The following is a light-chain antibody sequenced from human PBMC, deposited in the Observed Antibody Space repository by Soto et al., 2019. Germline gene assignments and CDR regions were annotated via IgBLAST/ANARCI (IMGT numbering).Light chain of an antibody. CDR3: HHRSKWPPSLT. J-gene: IGKJ4*01. Sequence: EIVLTQSPATLYFSPGERATLSCRASQSVSSYLAWYPQNSGHAPRLLIYDASNRATGIPARFCASGSGTDRPLTISRLARQDFAVHYCHHRSKWPPSLTFSGGTK. CDR1: QSVSSY. V-gene: IGKV3-11*01. CDR2: DAS.